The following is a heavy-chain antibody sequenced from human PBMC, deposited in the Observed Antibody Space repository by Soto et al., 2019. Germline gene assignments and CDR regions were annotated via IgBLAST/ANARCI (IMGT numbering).Heavy chain of an antibody. J-gene: IGHJ3*02. Sequence: PGESLKISCKGSGYSFAGYWITWVRQKPGKGLEWMGRIDPSDSQTYYSPSFRGHVTISVTKSITTVFLQWSSLRASDTAMYYCVRPQAKELGTIRGAFEIWGQGTKVTVSS. CDR1: GYSFAGYW. CDR3: VRPQAKELGTIRGAFEI. D-gene: IGHD3-10*01. CDR2: IDPSDSQT. V-gene: IGHV5-10-1*01.